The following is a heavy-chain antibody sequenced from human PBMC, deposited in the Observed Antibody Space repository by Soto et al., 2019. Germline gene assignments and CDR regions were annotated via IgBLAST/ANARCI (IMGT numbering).Heavy chain of an antibody. D-gene: IGHD5-12*01. CDR1: GFTFSSYA. CDR3: VAGGYSGPDY. CDR2: ISSSISIV. V-gene: IGHV3-48*01. Sequence: PGGSLRLSCAASGFTFSSYAMNWVRQAPGKGLEWVSYISSSISIVYYADSVKGRFTISRDNAKNSLFLQMNSLRAEDTAVYYCVAGGYSGPDYWGRGTLVTVSS. J-gene: IGHJ4*02.